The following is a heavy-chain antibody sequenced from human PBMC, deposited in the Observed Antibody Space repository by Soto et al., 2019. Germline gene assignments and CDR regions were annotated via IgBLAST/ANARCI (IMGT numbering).Heavy chain of an antibody. CDR3: ARDGHPHKLGDYDYIWGRYPQIDY. V-gene: IGHV3-7*01. Sequence: GGSLRLSCAASGFTFSSYWMSWVRQAPGKGLEWVANIKQDGSKKYYVDSVKGRFTISRDNAKNSLYLQMNSLRAEDTAVYYCARDGHPHKLGDYDYIWGRYPQIDYWGQGTLVTVSS. J-gene: IGHJ4*02. CDR1: GFTFSSYW. D-gene: IGHD3-16*02. CDR2: IKQDGSKK.